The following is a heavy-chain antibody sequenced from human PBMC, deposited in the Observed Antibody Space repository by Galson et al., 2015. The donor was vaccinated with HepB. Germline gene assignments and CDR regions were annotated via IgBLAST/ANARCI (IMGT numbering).Heavy chain of an antibody. CDR3: ARVVERIVLMVYAMDSYGMDV. V-gene: IGHV3-7*03. CDR1: GFTFSSYW. Sequence: SLRLSCAASGFTFSSYWMSWVRQAPGKGLEWVANIKQDGSEKYYVDSVKGRFTISRDNARNSLYLQMNSLRAEDTAVYYCARVVERIVLMVYAMDSYGMDVWGQGTTVTVSS. D-gene: IGHD2-8*01. CDR2: IKQDGSEK. J-gene: IGHJ6*02.